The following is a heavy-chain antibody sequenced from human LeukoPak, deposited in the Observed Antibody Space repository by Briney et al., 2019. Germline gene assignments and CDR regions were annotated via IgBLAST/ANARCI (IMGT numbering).Heavy chain of an antibody. D-gene: IGHD6-13*01. Sequence: GGSLRLSCAASGFTFSNFLMTWVRQAPGKGPEWVSAISGSGGDTYYADSVKGRFTISRDNSKNTLYLQINSLRAEDTAIYYCAKDQRYSSSWYNDYWGQGTLVTVSS. CDR1: GFTFSNFL. V-gene: IGHV3-23*01. CDR3: AKDQRYSSSWYNDY. J-gene: IGHJ4*02. CDR2: ISGSGGDT.